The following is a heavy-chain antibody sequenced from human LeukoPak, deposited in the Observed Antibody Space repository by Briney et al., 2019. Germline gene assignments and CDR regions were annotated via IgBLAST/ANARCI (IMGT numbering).Heavy chain of an antibody. J-gene: IGHJ4*02. CDR1: GFTFDDYA. V-gene: IGHV3-43D*04. D-gene: IGHD4-17*01. CDR2: ISWDGGST. Sequence: GGSLRLSCAASGFTFDDYAMHWVRQPPGKGLEWVSFISWDGGSTYYADSVKGRFTISRDNSKNSLYLQMNSLRAEDTALYYCAKAPYGDYEGLDYWGQGTLVTVSS. CDR3: AKAPYGDYEGLDY.